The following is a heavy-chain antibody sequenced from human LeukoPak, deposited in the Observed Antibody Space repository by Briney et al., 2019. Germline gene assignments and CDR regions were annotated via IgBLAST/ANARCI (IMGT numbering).Heavy chain of an antibody. D-gene: IGHD3-22*01. CDR1: GGSISSSSYY. CDR3: ARDSDYYDSSGYANFDY. Sequence: SETLSLTCTVSGGSISSSSYYWSWIQQPAGKGLEWIGRIYTSGSTYYNPSLRSRVTMSVDTSKNQFSLRLSSVTAADTAVYYCARDSDYYDSSGYANFDYWGQGTLVTVSS. J-gene: IGHJ4*02. CDR2: IYTSGST. V-gene: IGHV4-61*02.